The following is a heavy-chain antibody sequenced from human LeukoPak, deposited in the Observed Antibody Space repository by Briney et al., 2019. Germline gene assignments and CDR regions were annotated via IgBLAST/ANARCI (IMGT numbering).Heavy chain of an antibody. CDR1: GYTFTSYD. Sequence: ASVKVSCKASGYTFTSYDINWVRQATGQGLEWMGRMNPNSGNTGYAQKFQGRVTMTRNTSISTAYIELSSLRSEDTAVYYCARGGPTIFGVPDLKIWGQGTLVTVSS. CDR3: ARGGPTIFGVPDLKI. J-gene: IGHJ4*02. D-gene: IGHD3-3*01. V-gene: IGHV1-8*01. CDR2: MNPNSGNT.